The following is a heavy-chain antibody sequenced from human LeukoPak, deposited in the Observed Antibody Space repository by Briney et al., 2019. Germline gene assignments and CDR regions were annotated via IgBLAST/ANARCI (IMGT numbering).Heavy chain of an antibody. CDR2: ISGSGVTT. J-gene: IGHJ4*02. CDR1: GFTFSSYA. D-gene: IGHD6-19*01. CDR3: AKALYSSGWSSFDY. Sequence: GGSLRLSCAASGFTFSSYAMSWVRQAPGKGLEWVSTISGSGVTTYYADSVKGRFTISRDNSKNTLYLQMNSLRAEDTAVYYCAKALYSSGWSSFDYWGQGTLVTVSS. V-gene: IGHV3-23*01.